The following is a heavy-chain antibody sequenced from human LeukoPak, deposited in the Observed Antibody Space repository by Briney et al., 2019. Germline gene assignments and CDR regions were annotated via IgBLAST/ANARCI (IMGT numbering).Heavy chain of an antibody. V-gene: IGHV1-24*01. D-gene: IGHD5-12*01. CDR2: FDPEDGET. J-gene: IGHJ4*02. Sequence: ASVKVSCKVSGYTLTELSMHWVRQAPGKGLEWMGGFDPEDGETIYAQKFQGRVTMTEDTSTDTAYMELSSLRSEDTAVYYCATVTAHSGLSYYFDYWGQGTLVTVSS. CDR3: ATVTAHSGLSYYFDY. CDR1: GYTLTELS.